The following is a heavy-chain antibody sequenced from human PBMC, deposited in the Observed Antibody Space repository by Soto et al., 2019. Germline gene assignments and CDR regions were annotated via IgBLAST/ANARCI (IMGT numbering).Heavy chain of an antibody. CDR1: GISFSTSW. V-gene: IGHV3-7*01. CDR3: AINQY. Sequence: GGSLRLSCTISGISFSTSWMSWVRQTPGKGLEWVATIGPEGGQQYYVDSVKGRFSISRDNADKSLYLQMNSLRVDDTALYYCAINQYWGQGRLVTVAS. J-gene: IGHJ4*02. CDR2: IGPEGGQQ.